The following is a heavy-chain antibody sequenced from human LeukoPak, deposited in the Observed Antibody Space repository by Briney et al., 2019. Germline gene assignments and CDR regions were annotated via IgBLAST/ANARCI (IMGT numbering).Heavy chain of an antibody. Sequence: SETLSLTCTVSGGPISSSGYYWGWIRQPPGKGLEWIGRTYYSGRTYYNPSLKSRVTISVDTSKNQFSLKLSSVTAADTAVYYCARLGTSGYSYYDFWSGPGYWGQGTLVTVSS. CDR3: ARLGTSGYSYYDFWSGPGY. D-gene: IGHD3-3*01. CDR2: TYYSGRT. V-gene: IGHV4-39*01. CDR1: GGPISSSGYY. J-gene: IGHJ4*02.